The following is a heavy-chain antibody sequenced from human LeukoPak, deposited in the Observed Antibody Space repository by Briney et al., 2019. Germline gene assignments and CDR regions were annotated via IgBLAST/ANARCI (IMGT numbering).Heavy chain of an antibody. CDR1: GYSISSGYY. J-gene: IGHJ5*02. CDR3: ARVKADRFDP. V-gene: IGHV3-7*03. Sequence: PSETLSLTCAVSGYSISSGYYWGWVRQAPGKGLEWVANIKQDGSEKYYVDSVKGRFTISRDNAKNSLYLQMNSLRAEDTAVYYCARVKADRFDPWGQGTLVTVSS. CDR2: IKQDGSEK.